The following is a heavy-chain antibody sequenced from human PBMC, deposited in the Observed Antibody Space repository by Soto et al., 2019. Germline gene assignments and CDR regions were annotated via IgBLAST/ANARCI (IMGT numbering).Heavy chain of an antibody. V-gene: IGHV3-23*01. D-gene: IGHD5-12*01. CDR1: GLAFSSYA. CDR2: ISGSASNT. CDR3: ATTRYSDYDVGP. J-gene: IGHJ5*02. Sequence: GGSLRLSCAASGLAFSSYAITWVRQAPGRGLEWVSAISGSASNTYYADSVKGRFSISRDNSKNTVYLQLNSLRVEDSAVYYCATTRYSDYDVGPWGQGTQVTVSS.